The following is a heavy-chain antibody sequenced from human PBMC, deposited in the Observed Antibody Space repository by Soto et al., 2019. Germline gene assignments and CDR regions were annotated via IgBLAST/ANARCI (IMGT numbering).Heavy chain of an antibody. CDR2: IYYNGNT. D-gene: IGHD7-27*01. J-gene: IGHJ4*02. CDR1: GGSISNHY. V-gene: IGHV4-59*11. CDR3: TRANWYSEY. Sequence: QVQLQESGPGLVKPSETLSLTCSVSGGSISNHYWSWIRQPPGKGLEWIGYIYYNGNTNYNPSLKSRVTLWVATPRIKISLKLTTVTAADTAVYYCTRANWYSEYWGQGTLVTVSS.